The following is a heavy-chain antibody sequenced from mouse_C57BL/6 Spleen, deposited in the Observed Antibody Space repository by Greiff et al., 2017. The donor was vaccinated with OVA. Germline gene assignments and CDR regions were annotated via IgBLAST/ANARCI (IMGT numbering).Heavy chain of an antibody. CDR2: INPSTGGT. J-gene: IGHJ4*01. V-gene: IGHV1-42*01. Sequence: VQLKESGPELVKPGASVKISCKASGYSFTGYYMNWVKQSPEKSLEWIGEINPSTGGTTYNQKFKAKATLTVDKSSSTAYMQLKSLTSEDSAVYYCARGDGYYSAMDYWGQGTSVTVSS. CDR1: GYSFTGYY. D-gene: IGHD2-3*01. CDR3: ARGDGYYSAMDY.